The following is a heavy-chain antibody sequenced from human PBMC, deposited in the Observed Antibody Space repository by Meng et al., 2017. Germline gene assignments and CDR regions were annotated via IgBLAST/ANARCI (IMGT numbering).Heavy chain of an antibody. Sequence: GGSLRLSCAASGFTFSSYEMNWVRQAPGKGLEWVSYISSSGSTIYYADSVKGRFTISRDNAKNSLYLQMNSLRAEDTAVYYCARDSSPLYSGYDIAPFDYYYYGMDVWGQGTTVTVSS. CDR1: GFTFSSYE. D-gene: IGHD5-12*01. CDR3: ARDSSPLYSGYDIAPFDYYYYGMDV. CDR2: ISSSGSTI. J-gene: IGHJ6*02. V-gene: IGHV3-48*03.